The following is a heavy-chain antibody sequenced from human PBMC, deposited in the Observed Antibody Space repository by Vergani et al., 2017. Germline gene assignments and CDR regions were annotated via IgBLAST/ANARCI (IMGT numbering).Heavy chain of an antibody. V-gene: IGHV3-11*05. CDR1: GFTFSDYY. D-gene: IGHD6-6*01. CDR2: ISSSSSYT. CDR3: AQTGTYSSSSFWFDP. J-gene: IGHJ5*02. Sequence: QVQLVESGGGLVKPGGSLRLSCAASGFTFSDYYMSWIRQAPGKGLEWVSYISSSSSYTNYADSVKGRFTISRDNAKNSLYLQMNSLRAEDTAVYYCAQTGTYSSSSFWFDPWGQGTLVTVSS.